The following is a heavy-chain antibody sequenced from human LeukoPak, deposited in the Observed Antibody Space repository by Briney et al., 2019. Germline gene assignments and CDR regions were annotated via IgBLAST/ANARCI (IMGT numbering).Heavy chain of an antibody. CDR1: GGSFSGYY. J-gene: IGHJ3*02. Sequence: PSETLSLTCTVYGGSFSGYYWSWIRQPPGKGLEWIGEINHSGSTNYNPSLKSRVTISGDTSKSQFSLKLSSVTAADTAVYYGARGPYSGHTFNIWGHGTMVTVAS. CDR2: INHSGST. D-gene: IGHD5-12*01. CDR3: ARGPYSGHTFNI. V-gene: IGHV4-34*01.